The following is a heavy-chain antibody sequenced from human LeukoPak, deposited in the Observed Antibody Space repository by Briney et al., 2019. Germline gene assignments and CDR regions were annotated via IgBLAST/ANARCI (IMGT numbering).Heavy chain of an antibody. Sequence: GASVKVSCKASGGTFSSSAISWVRQAPGQGLEWLGGIIPIFGSSNYAQNFQDRVTITAEESTSTAYMELSRLRSEDTAVYYCASVTTVTTKGHGAFDIWGQGTMVIVSS. V-gene: IGHV1-69*13. CDR2: IIPIFGSS. D-gene: IGHD4-17*01. CDR1: GGTFSSSA. J-gene: IGHJ3*02. CDR3: ASVTTVTTKGHGAFDI.